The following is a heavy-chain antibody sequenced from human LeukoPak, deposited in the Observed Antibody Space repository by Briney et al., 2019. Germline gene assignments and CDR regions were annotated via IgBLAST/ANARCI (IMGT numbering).Heavy chain of an antibody. CDR3: ATKLIQLWSPFDY. CDR1: GGTFSSYA. V-gene: IGHV1-69*05. CDR2: IIPLFRTP. Sequence: ASVKVSCKASGGTFSSYAISWVRQAPGQGLEWVGGIIPLFRTPNYAQKFQGRVTITTDESTSTAYMELSSLRSEDTAVYYCATKLIQLWSPFDYWGQGTLVTVSS. D-gene: IGHD5-18*01. J-gene: IGHJ4*02.